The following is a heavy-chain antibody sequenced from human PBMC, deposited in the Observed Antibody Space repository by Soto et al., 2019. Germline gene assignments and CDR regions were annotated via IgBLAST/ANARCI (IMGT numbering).Heavy chain of an antibody. Sequence: ETLSLTCAVSGGSISTSNWWSWVRQPPGKGLEWIGEVYRTGSTNYNPSLESRLTISVDKSKNQFSLKLTSVTAADTAVYYCARARATIAAAAIFDCWGKGTLVTVSS. V-gene: IGHV4-4*02. CDR3: ARARATIAAAAIFDC. J-gene: IGHJ4*02. CDR2: VYRTGST. CDR1: GGSISTSNW. D-gene: IGHD6-13*01.